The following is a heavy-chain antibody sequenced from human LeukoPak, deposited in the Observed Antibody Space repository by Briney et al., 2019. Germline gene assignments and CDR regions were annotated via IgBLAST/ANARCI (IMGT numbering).Heavy chain of an antibody. V-gene: IGHV3-30*02. Sequence: GGSLRLSCAASGFTFSSYGMHWVRQAPGKGLEWVAFIRYDGSNKYYADSVKGRFTISRDNSKNTLYLQMNSLRAGDTAVYYCAKIRRTIVVVDYFDYWGQGTLVTVSS. CDR2: IRYDGSNK. D-gene: IGHD3-22*01. CDR3: AKIRRTIVVVDYFDY. CDR1: GFTFSSYG. J-gene: IGHJ4*02.